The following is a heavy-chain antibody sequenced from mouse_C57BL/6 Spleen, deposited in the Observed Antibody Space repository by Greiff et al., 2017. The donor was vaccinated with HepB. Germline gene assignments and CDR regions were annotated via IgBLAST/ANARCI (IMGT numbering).Heavy chain of an antibody. CDR1: GFTFSDYG. D-gene: IGHD1-1*01. J-gene: IGHJ3*01. V-gene: IGHV5-17*01. CDR2: ISSGSSTI. Sequence: DVKLVESGGGLVKPGGSLKLSCAASGFTFSDYGMHWVRQAPEKGLEWVAYISSGSSTIYYADTVKGRFTISRDNAKNTLFLQMTSLRSEDTAMYYCASPYGSSLAWFGYWGQGTLVTVSA. CDR3: ASPYGSSLAWFGY.